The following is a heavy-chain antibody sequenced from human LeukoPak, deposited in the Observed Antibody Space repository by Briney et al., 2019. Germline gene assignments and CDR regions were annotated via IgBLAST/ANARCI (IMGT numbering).Heavy chain of an antibody. D-gene: IGHD2-2*01. CDR1: GFTFSTYT. V-gene: IGHV3-48*01. J-gene: IGHJ4*02. CDR3: ASALNTVTTPAARGRFDD. Sequence: GGSLRLSCAASGFTFSTYTMNWVRQVPEKGLEWVSSISSSSSTIYYADSVKGRFTISRDNAKNSLYLQMNSLRAEDTAVYYCASALNTVTTPAARGRFDDWGQGTLVTVSS. CDR2: ISSSSSTI.